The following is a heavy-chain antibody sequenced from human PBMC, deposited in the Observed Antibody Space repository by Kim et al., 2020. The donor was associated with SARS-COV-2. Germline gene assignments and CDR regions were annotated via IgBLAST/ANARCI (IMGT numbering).Heavy chain of an antibody. CDR1: GYTFTGYY. CDR2: INPNSGGT. D-gene: IGHD6-13*01. J-gene: IGHJ4*01. CDR3: ARVKKGQQSQDY. Sequence: ASVKVSCKASGYTFTGYYMHWVRQAPGQGLEWMGWINPNSGGTNYAQKFQGRVTMTRDTSISTAYMELSRLRSDDTAVYYCARVKKGQQSQDYWGQGTLVTVSS. V-gene: IGHV1-2*02.